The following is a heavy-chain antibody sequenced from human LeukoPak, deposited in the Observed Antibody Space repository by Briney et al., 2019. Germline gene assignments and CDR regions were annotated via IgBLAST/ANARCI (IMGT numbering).Heavy chain of an antibody. CDR2: INPNTGGT. CDR1: GYTFTGYY. Sequence: LVKVSCKASGYTFTGYYIHWVRQAPGQGLEWMGFINPNTGGTSYAQKFQARVTMTRDTSISTAYMELSGLRSDDTAVYYCARRYDFWSGYPRAFDYWGQGTLVT. CDR3: ARRYDFWSGYPRAFDY. V-gene: IGHV1-2*02. D-gene: IGHD3-3*01. J-gene: IGHJ4*02.